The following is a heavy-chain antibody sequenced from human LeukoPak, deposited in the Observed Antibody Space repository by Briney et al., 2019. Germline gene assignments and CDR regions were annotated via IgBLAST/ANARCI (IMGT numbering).Heavy chain of an antibody. J-gene: IGHJ4*02. CDR3: TTDPPWGIAAL. Sequence: GGSLRFSCAASGFTFSNAWMSWVRQAPGKGLEWVGRIKSKTDGGTTDYAAPVKGRFTISRDDSKNTLYLQMNSLKTEDTAVYYCTTDPPWGIAALWGQGTLVTVSS. CDR1: GFTFSNAW. CDR2: IKSKTDGGTT. V-gene: IGHV3-15*01. D-gene: IGHD6-13*01.